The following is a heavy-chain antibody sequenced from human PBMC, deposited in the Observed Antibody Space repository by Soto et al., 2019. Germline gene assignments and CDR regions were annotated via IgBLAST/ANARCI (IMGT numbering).Heavy chain of an antibody. CDR2: IGASGGST. CDR1: GFTFSSYA. V-gene: IGHV3-23*01. J-gene: IGHJ3*02. CDR3: AKVPRHSSGWYVAFDI. D-gene: IGHD6-13*01. Sequence: GGSLRLSCAASGFTFSSYAMTWVRQAPGKGLEWVSAIGASGGSTFYVDSVKGRLTISRDNSKNTVYLQMNNLRAEDAAVYYCAKVPRHSSGWYVAFDIWGQGTMVTVSS.